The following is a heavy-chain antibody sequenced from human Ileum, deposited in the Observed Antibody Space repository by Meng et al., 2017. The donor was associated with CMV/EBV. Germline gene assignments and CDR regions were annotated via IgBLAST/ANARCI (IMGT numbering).Heavy chain of an antibody. CDR3: ARDKLCSRTRCYAYYQDGMDV. CDR1: GYTFSGYG. J-gene: IGHJ6*02. Sequence: ASVKVSCKASGYTFSGYGITWVRQAAGQGLEWLGWISTYNNDTKYAQKFQDRLIMTTETPTSTAYMELRSLRSDDTAVYYCARDKLCSRTRCYAYYQDGMDVWGQGTTVTVSS. V-gene: IGHV1-18*01. CDR2: ISTYNNDT. D-gene: IGHD2-2*01.